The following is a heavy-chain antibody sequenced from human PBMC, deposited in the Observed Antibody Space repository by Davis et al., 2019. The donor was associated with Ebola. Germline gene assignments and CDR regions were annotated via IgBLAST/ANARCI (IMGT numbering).Heavy chain of an antibody. V-gene: IGHV5-51*01. J-gene: IGHJ4*02. CDR3: TREYSSSSDTDY. Sequence: GGSLRLSCKDSGNSFTSHWIGWVRQMPGKGLECMGIIYPGDSETRYSPSFQGQVTISADKSISTAYLQWSSLKASDTAMYYCTREYSSSSDTDYWGQGTLVTVAS. D-gene: IGHD6-6*01. CDR1: GNSFTSHW. CDR2: IYPGDSET.